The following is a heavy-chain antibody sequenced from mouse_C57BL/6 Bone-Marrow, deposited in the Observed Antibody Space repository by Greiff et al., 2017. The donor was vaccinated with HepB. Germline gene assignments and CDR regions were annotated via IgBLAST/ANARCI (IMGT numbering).Heavy chain of an antibody. V-gene: IGHV1-11*01. D-gene: IGHD2-5*01. Sequence: VQLQQSGAELASPGASVTLSCKASGYTFTDHIMNWVKKRPGQGLEWIGRIYPVSGATNYNQKFMGKATFSVDRSSSTVYMVLNSLTSEDPAVYYCGRLYYSNDYAMDYWGQGTSVTVSS. CDR3: GRLYYSNDYAMDY. CDR2: IYPVSGAT. CDR1: GYTFTDHI. J-gene: IGHJ4*01.